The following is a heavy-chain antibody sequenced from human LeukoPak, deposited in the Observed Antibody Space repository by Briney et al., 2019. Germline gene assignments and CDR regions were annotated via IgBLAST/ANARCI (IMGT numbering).Heavy chain of an antibody. J-gene: IGHJ4*02. CDR1: GASISSSNSY. CDR3: AKPLYDLWSTXFFDS. V-gene: IGHV4-39*01. CDR2: IYYTGTT. Sequence: SETLSLTCTVSGASISSSNSYWGWIRQPPGKGLEWIGSIYYTGTTYYSPSLKSRVTISVDTSKNQFSLKVNSVTAADTAVYYCAKPLYDLWSTXFFDSWGRGTLVTVSS. D-gene: IGHD3-3*01.